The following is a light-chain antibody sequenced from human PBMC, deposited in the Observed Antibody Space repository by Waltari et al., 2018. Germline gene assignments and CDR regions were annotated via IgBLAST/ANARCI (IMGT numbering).Light chain of an antibody. Sequence: NFMLTQPHSVSGSPGETVSPSCTRSSGHIGIKYLQWYHQRPGSSPTAVIFEDKRRPSGVPERFSGSIDRSSNSASLTISGLRPEDEADYYYQSFDGDTPYVVFGGGTKLTVL. CDR2: EDK. CDR3: QSFDGDTPYVV. V-gene: IGLV6-57*01. J-gene: IGLJ2*01. CDR1: SGHIGIKY.